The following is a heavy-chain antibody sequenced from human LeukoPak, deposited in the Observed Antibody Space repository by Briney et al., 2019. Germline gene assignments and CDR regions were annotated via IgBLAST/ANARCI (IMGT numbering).Heavy chain of an antibody. CDR1: GCTFTSYG. J-gene: IGHJ3*02. D-gene: IGHD6-13*01. V-gene: IGHV1-18*01. CDR2: ISAYNGNT. Sequence: ASVKVSCKASGCTFTSYGISWVRQAPGQGLEWMGWISAYNGNTNYAQKLQGRVTMTTDTSTSTAYMELRSLRSDDTAVYYCARVVISAGTDACDIWGQGTMVTVSS. CDR3: ARVVISAGTDACDI.